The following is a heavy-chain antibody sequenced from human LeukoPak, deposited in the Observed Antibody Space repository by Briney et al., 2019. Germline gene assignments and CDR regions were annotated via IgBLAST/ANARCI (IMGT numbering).Heavy chain of an antibody. CDR1: GFRFSNFA. J-gene: IGHJ4*02. CDR3: ASRDPCSGGTCYGLRY. V-gene: IGHV3-23*01. Sequence: PGGSLRLSCAASGFRFSNFAMSWVRQAPGKGLEWVSVISGSGYTTYYADSVKGRFPISRDNFENMFNLQMNSLSAEDTAVYYCASRDPCSGGTCYGLRYWGQGTLVTVSS. CDR2: ISGSGYTT. D-gene: IGHD2-15*01.